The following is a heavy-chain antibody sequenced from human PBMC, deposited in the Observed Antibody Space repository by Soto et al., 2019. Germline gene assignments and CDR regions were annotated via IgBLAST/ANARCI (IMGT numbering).Heavy chain of an antibody. V-gene: IGHV4-31*03. J-gene: IGHJ4*02. CDR2: IHYSGST. Sequence: SETLSLTCTVSGGSIRSGRYYWSWIRQHPGKGLEWIGYIHYSGSTYYNPSLKSRLSISVDTSKNQFSLKLSSVTAADTAVYYCARGDRNDYDSSGYCHWGQGALVTVSS. D-gene: IGHD3-22*01. CDR3: ARGDRNDYDSSGYCH. CDR1: GGSIRSGRYY.